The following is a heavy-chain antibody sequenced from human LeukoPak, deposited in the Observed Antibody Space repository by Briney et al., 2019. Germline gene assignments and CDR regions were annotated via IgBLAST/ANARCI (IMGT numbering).Heavy chain of an antibody. CDR3: AKGITIFGVVISYYYYAMDV. J-gene: IGHJ6*02. V-gene: IGHV3-23*01. CDR1: GFTFSSYA. Sequence: PGGSLRLSCAASGFTFSSYAMSWVRQAPGKGLEWVSSVTASGVTTYYVDSVKGRFTISRDNSKNTVYLQMNSLRAEDTAVYYCAKGITIFGVVISYYYYAMDVWGQGTTVIVSS. D-gene: IGHD3-3*01. CDR2: VTASGVTT.